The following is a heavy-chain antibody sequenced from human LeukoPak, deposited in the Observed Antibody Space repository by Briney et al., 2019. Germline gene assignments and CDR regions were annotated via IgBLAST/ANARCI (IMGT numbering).Heavy chain of an antibody. D-gene: IGHD4-17*01. CDR2: ISSSGSTI. CDR3: AREYGDYGGFDY. J-gene: IGHJ4*02. CDR1: GFTFSSYE. Sequence: GALRLSCAASGFTFSSYEVNWVRQAPGKGLEWVSYISSSGSTIYYADSVKGRFTISRDNAKNSLYLQMNSLRAEDTAVYYCAREYGDYGGFDYWGQGTLVTVSS. V-gene: IGHV3-48*03.